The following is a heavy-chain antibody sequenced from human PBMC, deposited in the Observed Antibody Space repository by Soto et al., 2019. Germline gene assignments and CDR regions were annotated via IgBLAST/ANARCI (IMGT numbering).Heavy chain of an antibody. CDR3: ARAYRVPSAGAMDV. CDR2: IYYSGST. Sequence: SETLSLTCTVSGGSINSGDYHWSWIRQSPGKGLEWIGAIYYSGSTYYNPSLKSRIRISVDTSKNPFSLKVNSVTAADTAVYYCARAYRVPSAGAMDVWGQATTVTVSS. CDR1: GGSINSGDYH. V-gene: IGHV4-30-4*01. J-gene: IGHJ6*02. D-gene: IGHD3-16*02.